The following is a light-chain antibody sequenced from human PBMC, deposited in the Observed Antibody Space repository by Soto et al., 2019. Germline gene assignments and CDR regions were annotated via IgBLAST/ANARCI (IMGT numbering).Light chain of an antibody. Sequence: QAVVTQSPSASASLGASVKLTCTLSSGHSSYATAWHQQHPEKGPRYLMKLSSDGSHSKGDGIPDRFSGSSSGAERYLTISSLQSEDEADYYCQTWDTGARVVFGGGTKLTVL. V-gene: IGLV4-69*01. CDR1: SGHSSYA. J-gene: IGLJ2*01. CDR2: LSSDGSH. CDR3: QTWDTGARVV.